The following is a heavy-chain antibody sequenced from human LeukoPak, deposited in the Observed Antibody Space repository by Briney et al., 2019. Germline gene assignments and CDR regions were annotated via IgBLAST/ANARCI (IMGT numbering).Heavy chain of an antibody. CDR2: IKQDGSEK. Sequence: PGGSLRLSCAASGFTFSSYWMSWVRQAPGKGLEWVANIKQDGSEKYYVDSVKGRFTISRDNAKNSLYLQMNSLRAEDTAVYYCARVPWFGDSGLIWFDPWGQGALVTVSS. V-gene: IGHV3-7*01. D-gene: IGHD3-10*01. CDR1: GFTFSSYW. J-gene: IGHJ5*02. CDR3: ARVPWFGDSGLIWFDP.